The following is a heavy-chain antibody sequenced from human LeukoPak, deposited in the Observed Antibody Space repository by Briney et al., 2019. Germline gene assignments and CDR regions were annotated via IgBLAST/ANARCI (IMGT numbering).Heavy chain of an antibody. CDR2: ICYSGST. CDR3: ARDGGPVAGTTRWNYYYGMDV. Sequence: SETLTLTCTVSGGSVSSGSYYWSRIRQPPGKGLEWIRYICYSGSTNYNPSLKGRVTISVETSRNHFSLKLSSVTAADTVVYYCARDGGPVAGTTRWNYYYGMDVWGKGTTVTVSS. CDR1: GGSVSSGSYY. D-gene: IGHD6-19*01. J-gene: IGHJ6*04. V-gene: IGHV4-61*03.